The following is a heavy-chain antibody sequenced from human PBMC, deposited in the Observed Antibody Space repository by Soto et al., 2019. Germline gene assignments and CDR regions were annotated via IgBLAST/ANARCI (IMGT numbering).Heavy chain of an antibody. Sequence: SVKVSCKASGDTFRSYAISWVRQPPEQGLEGMGGVIPIFGTENYAQKYQDRVTLTAVEATSTEYREVSSVRSVEAAVYYCANRLWELQAGMDDWGQETTVTVSS. CDR3: ANRLWELQAGMDD. D-gene: IGHD1-26*01. CDR2: VIPIFGTE. V-gene: IGHV1-69*13. CDR1: GDTFRSYA. J-gene: IGHJ6*02.